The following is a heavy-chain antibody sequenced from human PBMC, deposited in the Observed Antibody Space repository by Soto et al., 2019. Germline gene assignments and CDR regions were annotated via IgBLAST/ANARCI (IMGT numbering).Heavy chain of an antibody. Sequence: ASETLSLTCAVYGGSFSGYYWSWIRQPPGKGLEWIGEINHSGSTNYNPSLKSRVTISVDTSKNQFSLKLSSVTAADTAVYYCARLYYGSGSYSKRTFDYWGQGTLVTVSS. CDR3: ARLYYGSGSYSKRTFDY. CDR2: INHSGST. V-gene: IGHV4-34*01. J-gene: IGHJ4*02. D-gene: IGHD3-10*01. CDR1: GGSFSGYY.